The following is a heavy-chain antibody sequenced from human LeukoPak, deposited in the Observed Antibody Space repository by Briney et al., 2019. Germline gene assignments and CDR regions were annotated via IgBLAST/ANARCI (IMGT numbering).Heavy chain of an antibody. V-gene: IGHV4-38-2*01. D-gene: IGHD2-15*01. J-gene: IGHJ4*02. Sequence: PSETLSPTCAVSGYSISSGYYWGWIRQPPGKGLECIGSIYHSGSTYYNPSLKSRVTISVDTSKNQFSLKLSSVTAADTAVYYCARLGSTTLKVSDYWGQGTLVTVSS. CDR2: IYHSGST. CDR3: ARLGSTTLKVSDY. CDR1: GYSISSGYY.